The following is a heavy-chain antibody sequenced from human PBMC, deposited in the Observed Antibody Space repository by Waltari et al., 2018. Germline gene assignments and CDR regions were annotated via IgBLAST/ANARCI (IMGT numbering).Heavy chain of an antibody. D-gene: IGHD3-10*01. CDR3: AKDRITMVQGVMGYFDY. J-gene: IGHJ4*02. Sequence: EVQLLESGGGLVQPGGSLRLSCAAYGFTFSSYDMSWVRQAPGKGLEWVSAISGSVGSTYYADSVKGRFTISRDNSKNTLYLQMNSLRAEDTAVYYCAKDRITMVQGVMGYFDYWGQGTLVTVSS. CDR1: GFTFSSYD. CDR2: ISGSVGST. V-gene: IGHV3-23*01.